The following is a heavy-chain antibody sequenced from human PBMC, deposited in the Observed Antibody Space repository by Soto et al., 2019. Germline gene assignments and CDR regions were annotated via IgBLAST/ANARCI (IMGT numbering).Heavy chain of an antibody. Sequence: PSETLSLTCTVSGGSISSGDYYWSWIRQPPGKGLEWIGYIYYSGSTYYNPSLKSRVTISVDTSKNQFSLKLSSVTAADTAVYYCARVMPRKLFDYWGQGTLVTVYS. J-gene: IGHJ4*02. CDR2: IYYSGST. V-gene: IGHV4-30-4*01. CDR3: ARVMPRKLFDY. D-gene: IGHD3-16*01. CDR1: GGSISSGDYY.